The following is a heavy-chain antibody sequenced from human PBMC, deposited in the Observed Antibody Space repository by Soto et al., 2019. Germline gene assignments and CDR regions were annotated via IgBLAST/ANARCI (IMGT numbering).Heavy chain of an antibody. D-gene: IGHD2-21*02. Sequence: SETLSLTCTVSGGSISSGGYYWSWIRQHPGKGLEWIGYIYYSGSTYYNPSLKSRVTISVDTSKNQLSLKLSSVTAADTAVYYCARGCGGDCHHGMDVWGQGTTVTVSS. J-gene: IGHJ6*02. V-gene: IGHV4-31*03. CDR3: ARGCGGDCHHGMDV. CDR2: IYYSGST. CDR1: GGSISSGGYY.